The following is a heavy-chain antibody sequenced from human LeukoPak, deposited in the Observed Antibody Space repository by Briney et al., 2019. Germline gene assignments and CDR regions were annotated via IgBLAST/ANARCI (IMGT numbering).Heavy chain of an antibody. CDR3: ARGDFWSGYYTGLY. Sequence: GGSLRLSCAASGFTVTTNYMSWVRQAPGKGLEWVSVIYSGGSTYYADSVKGRFTISRHNSKNTLYLLMDSRRDEDTAVHYCARGDFWSGYYTGLYWGQGTLVTVSS. CDR2: IYSGGST. D-gene: IGHD3-3*01. CDR1: GFTVTTNY. J-gene: IGHJ4*02. V-gene: IGHV3-53*04.